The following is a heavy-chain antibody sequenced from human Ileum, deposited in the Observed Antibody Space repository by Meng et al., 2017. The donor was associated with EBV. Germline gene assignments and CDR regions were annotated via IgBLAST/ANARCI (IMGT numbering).Heavy chain of an antibody. V-gene: IGHV1-18*01. CDR3: ARVGARGGSCYY. Sequence: QVQVVQSGVEVQKPGASVKFSFKASGYTFTSYGISWVRQAPGQGLEWMGWISAYNGNTNYAQKLQGRVTMTTDTSTSTAYMELRSLRSDDTAVYYCARVGARGGSCYYWGQGTLVTVSS. CDR1: GYTFTSYG. J-gene: IGHJ4*02. D-gene: IGHD2-15*01. CDR2: ISAYNGNT.